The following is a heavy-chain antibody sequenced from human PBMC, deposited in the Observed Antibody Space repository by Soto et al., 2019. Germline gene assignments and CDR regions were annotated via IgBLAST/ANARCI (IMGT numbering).Heavy chain of an antibody. V-gene: IGHV3-49*04. CDR3: RRGVVVVAATMNWFDP. J-gene: IGHJ5*02. D-gene: IGHD2-15*01. CDR2: IRSKDNGGIT. Sequence: GGSLRLSCAASGFTFSSYAMSWVRQAPGKGLEWVGFIRSKDNGGITEYAASVKGRFTISRDDSKSIAYLQMNSLKTEDTAVYYCRRGVVVVAATMNWFDPWGQGTLVTVSS. CDR1: GFTFSSYA.